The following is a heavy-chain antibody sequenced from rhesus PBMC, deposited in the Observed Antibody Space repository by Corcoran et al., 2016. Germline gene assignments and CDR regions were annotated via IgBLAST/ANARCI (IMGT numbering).Heavy chain of an antibody. V-gene: IGHV4-65*01. J-gene: IGHJ6*01. Sequence: QVQLPESGPGLAKPSETLSLTCAFSGGSLSSSNWRSVLRQPPGEGLERSGDISGSSGSTYYNPALKCRVTISTDPSKNQFSLKLSSVTAADTAVYYCARRGGSSSYGLDSWGQGVVVTVSS. CDR2: ISGSSGST. CDR1: GGSLSSSNW. CDR3: ARRGGSSSYGLDS. D-gene: IGHD4-29*01.